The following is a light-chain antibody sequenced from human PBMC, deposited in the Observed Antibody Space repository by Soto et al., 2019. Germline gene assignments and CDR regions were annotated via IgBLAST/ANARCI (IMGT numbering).Light chain of an antibody. CDR3: ETYDSVPLT. Sequence: DIHMTQSPSPLSASVGDIATITCRASQGSNNFVAWYQQKRGEVPKLLIYAASTLQSGVPPRYSGSGFGTDFVPTISSLQPEDVPPYDGETYDSVPLTFGGGTRVEIK. CDR2: AAS. J-gene: IGKJ4*01. CDR1: QGSNNF. V-gene: IGKV1-27*01.